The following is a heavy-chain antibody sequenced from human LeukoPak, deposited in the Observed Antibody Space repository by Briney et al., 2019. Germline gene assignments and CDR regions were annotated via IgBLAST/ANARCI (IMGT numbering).Heavy chain of an antibody. V-gene: IGHV4-59*12. CDR3: ARRAWFGELSGGCNWFDP. CDR2: IYYSGST. D-gene: IGHD3-10*01. Sequence: SETLSLTCTVSGGSISSYYWSWIRQPPGKGLEWIGYIYYSGSTNYNPSLKSRVTISVDTSKNQFSLKLSSVTAADTAVYYCARRAWFGELSGGCNWFDPWGQGTLVTVSS. J-gene: IGHJ5*02. CDR1: GGSISSYY.